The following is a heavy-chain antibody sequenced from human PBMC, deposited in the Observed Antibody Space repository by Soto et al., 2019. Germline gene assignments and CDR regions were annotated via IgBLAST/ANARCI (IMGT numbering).Heavy chain of an antibody. D-gene: IGHD6-13*01. CDR2: MNPKSGYT. CDR1: GYTFTSYD. Sequence: QVQLVQSGAEVKKPGASVKVSCKASGYTFTSYDINWVRQATGQGLEWMGWMNPKSGYTAYAEKFEGRVAMTRNTSTSTAYMELNSLRSEDTAVYYCVRGEYSNSGARLDPWGQGTLVTVAS. J-gene: IGHJ5*02. V-gene: IGHV1-8*01. CDR3: VRGEYSNSGARLDP.